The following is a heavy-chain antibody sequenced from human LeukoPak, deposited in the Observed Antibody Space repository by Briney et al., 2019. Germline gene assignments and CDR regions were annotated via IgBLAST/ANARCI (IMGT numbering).Heavy chain of an antibody. CDR1: GFISSNYA. J-gene: IGHJ4*02. D-gene: IGHD3-9*01. CDR2: ISGRSDNT. CDR3: AKWGDYDVLTGYYVSDF. Sequence: GASLRLSCAASGFISSNYAMYWVRQAPGKGLEWVSAISGRSDNTYYADSVKGRFTLSRDGSKNTLYLQMNSLRADDTAVYYCAKWGDYDVLTGYYVSDFWGQGTLVTVSS. V-gene: IGHV3-23*01.